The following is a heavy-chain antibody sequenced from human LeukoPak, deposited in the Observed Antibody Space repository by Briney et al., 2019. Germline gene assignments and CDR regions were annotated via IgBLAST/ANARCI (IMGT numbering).Heavy chain of an antibody. D-gene: IGHD6-19*01. CDR2: INHSGST. J-gene: IGHJ4*02. CDR3: ASNGWYCLDY. V-gene: IGHV4-34*01. CDR1: GGSFSGYY. Sequence: SETLSLTCAVYGGSFSGYYWSWIRQPPGKGLEWIGEINHSGSTNYNPSLKSRVTISVDKSKNQFSLKLSSVTAADTAVYYCASNGWYCLDYWGQGTLVTVSS.